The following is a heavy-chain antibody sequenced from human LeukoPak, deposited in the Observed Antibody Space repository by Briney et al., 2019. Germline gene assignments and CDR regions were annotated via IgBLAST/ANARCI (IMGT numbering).Heavy chain of an antibody. CDR2: IIPILGIA. CDR3: ARGSLTVYDY. V-gene: IGHV1-69*04. CDR1: GGTFSSYA. J-gene: IGHJ4*02. D-gene: IGHD3-9*01. Sequence: ASVKVSCKASGGTFSSYAISWVRQAPGQGLEWMGRIIPILGIANYAQKFQGRVTITADKSTSTSYMELSSLRSEDTAVYYCARGSLTVYDYWGQGTLVTVSS.